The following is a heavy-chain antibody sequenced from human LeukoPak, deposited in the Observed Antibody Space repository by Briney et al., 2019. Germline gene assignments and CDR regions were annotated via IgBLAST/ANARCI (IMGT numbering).Heavy chain of an antibody. D-gene: IGHD6-6*01. CDR3: ATDKVSPSIEPTNFHS. CDR1: IFPYKNLP. J-gene: IGHJ4*02. CDR2: ISGSGHNT. V-gene: IGHV3-23*01. Sequence: GGSLRLSCAACIFPYKNLPMSGLRQAPGKGLEWVSAISGSGHNTYHADSVKGRFTISRDNSKTTLYLQMNSLRAEHTTLHFCATDKVSPSIEPTNFHSWGQGTLVTVSS.